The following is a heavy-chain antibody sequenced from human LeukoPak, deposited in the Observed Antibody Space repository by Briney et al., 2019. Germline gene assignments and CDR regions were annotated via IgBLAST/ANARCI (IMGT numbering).Heavy chain of an antibody. CDR2: IYYSGST. CDR3: ARGVDIVATIWCWFDP. J-gene: IGHJ5*02. Sequence: SETLSLTCTVSGGSISSYYWSWIRQPPGQGLEGLGYIYYSGSTNYKPSLTTRVTISVDTSKNQFSLKLSSVTAADTAVYYCARGVDIVATIWCWFDPWGQGTLVTVSS. D-gene: IGHD5-12*01. V-gene: IGHV4-59*08. CDR1: GGSISSYY.